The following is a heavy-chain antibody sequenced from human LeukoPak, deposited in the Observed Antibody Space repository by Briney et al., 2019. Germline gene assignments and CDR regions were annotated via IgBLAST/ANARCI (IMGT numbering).Heavy chain of an antibody. J-gene: IGHJ4*02. CDR1: GFTFSSYG. CDR3: AKDLSSSPYFDY. CDR2: IRYDGSNK. V-gene: IGHV3-30*02. D-gene: IGHD6-6*01. Sequence: GGSLRLSCAASGFTFSSYGMHWVRQAPGKGLEWVAFIRYDGSNKYYADSVKGRFTISRGNSKNTLYLQMNSLRAEDTAVYYCAKDLSSSPYFDYWGQGTLVTVSS.